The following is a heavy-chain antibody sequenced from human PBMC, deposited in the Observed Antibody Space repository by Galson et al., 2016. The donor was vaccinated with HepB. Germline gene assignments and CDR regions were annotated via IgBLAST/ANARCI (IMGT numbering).Heavy chain of an antibody. CDR3: ARGAWGGPSLFDY. CDR2: INQDGSEK. Sequence: SLRLSCAASGFTVSSNYMSWVRQAPGKGLQWVANINQDGSEKYYVDSVKGRFTISRDNARNSLYLQMSSQRVEDTALYYCARGAWGGPSLFDYWGQGALVTVSS. J-gene: IGHJ4*02. V-gene: IGHV3-7*03. CDR1: GFTVSSNY. D-gene: IGHD3-16*01.